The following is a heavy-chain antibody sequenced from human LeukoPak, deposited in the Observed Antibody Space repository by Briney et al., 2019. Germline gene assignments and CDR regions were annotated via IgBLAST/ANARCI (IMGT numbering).Heavy chain of an antibody. Sequence: GGSLRLSCAASGFTVSSNYMSWVRQAPGKGLEWVSVIYSGGSTYYADSVKGRFTISRDNAKNTLYLQMNSLRAEDTAVYYCARALRYYDSSGYYQDFDYWGQGALVTVSS. D-gene: IGHD3-22*01. V-gene: IGHV3-66*01. CDR2: IYSGGST. CDR1: GFTVSSNY. J-gene: IGHJ4*02. CDR3: ARALRYYDSSGYYQDFDY.